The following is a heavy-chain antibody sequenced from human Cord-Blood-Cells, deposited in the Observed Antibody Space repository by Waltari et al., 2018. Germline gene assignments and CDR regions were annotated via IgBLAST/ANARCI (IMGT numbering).Heavy chain of an antibody. CDR2: MNPNSGNT. Sequence: QVQLVQSGAEVKTPGASVKVLCKASGYTFTSDDINWVRQATGQGLEWMGWMNPNSGNTGYAQKFQGRVTITRNTSISTAYMELSSLRSEDTAVYYCARGNSGYDAFDIWGQGTMVTVSS. V-gene: IGHV1-8*03. CDR1: GYTFTSDD. D-gene: IGHD5-12*01. CDR3: ARGNSGYDAFDI. J-gene: IGHJ3*02.